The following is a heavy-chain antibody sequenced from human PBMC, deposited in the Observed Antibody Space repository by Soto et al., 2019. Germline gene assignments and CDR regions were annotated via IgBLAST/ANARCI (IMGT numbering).Heavy chain of an antibody. D-gene: IGHD3-9*01. V-gene: IGHV3-53*01. CDR2: LYTGGSA. Sequence: GGSLRLSCAVSGCSVTDHYMTWVRQAPGKGLEWVSVLYTGGSAYYGDSVKGRFTISRDSSTNTLYLQMNSLKVGDTAFYFCARSFNDWTTYFDYWSEGTLVTVSS. J-gene: IGHJ4*02. CDR3: ARSFNDWTTYFDY. CDR1: GCSVTDHY.